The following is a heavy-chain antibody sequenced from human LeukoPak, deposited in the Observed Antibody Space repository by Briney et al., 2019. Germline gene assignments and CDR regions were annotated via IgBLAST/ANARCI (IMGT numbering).Heavy chain of an antibody. Sequence: SETLSLTCTVSGGSISSGAYYWSWIRQHPGKGLEWIGYIYYSGSTYYNPSLKSRVTMSVDTSKNQFSLKLTSMTAADTAVYYCARTSRSSWSYGMDVWGQGTTVTVSS. CDR2: IYYSGST. CDR3: ARTSRSSWSYGMDV. D-gene: IGHD6-13*01. CDR1: GGSISSGAYY. J-gene: IGHJ6*02. V-gene: IGHV4-31*03.